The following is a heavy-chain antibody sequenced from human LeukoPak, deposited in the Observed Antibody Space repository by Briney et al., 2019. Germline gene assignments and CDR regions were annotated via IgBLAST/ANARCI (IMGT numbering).Heavy chain of an antibody. Sequence: ALTHSRVWNGFIYSENVKQGVRPAPDKEMEWVAVISENRNTKYYADSVKGRFNISRDNSNNTLFLQMNSLRAEDTALYYCARCYYNAMDVWDQGTTVTVSS. CDR2: ISENRNTK. CDR1: GFIYSENV. V-gene: IGHV3-33*01. J-gene: IGHJ6*02. CDR3: ARCYYNAMDV.